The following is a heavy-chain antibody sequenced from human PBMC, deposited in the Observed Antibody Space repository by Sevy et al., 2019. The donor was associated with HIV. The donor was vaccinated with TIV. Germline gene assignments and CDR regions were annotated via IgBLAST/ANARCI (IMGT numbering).Heavy chain of an antibody. CDR1: GYTFTSYY. Sequence: ASVKVSCKASGYTFTSYYMHWVRQAPGQGLEWMGIINPSGGSTSYAQKFQGRVTMTRDTSTSPVYMELSSLRSEDTGVYYCARGLPPRDSSGWSSDLFDYWGQGTLVTVSS. CDR2: INPSGGST. J-gene: IGHJ4*02. CDR3: ARGLPPRDSSGWSSDLFDY. V-gene: IGHV1-46*01. D-gene: IGHD6-19*01.